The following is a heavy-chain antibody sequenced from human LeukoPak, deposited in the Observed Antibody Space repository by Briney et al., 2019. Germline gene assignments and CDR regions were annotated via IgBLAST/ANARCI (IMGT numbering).Heavy chain of an antibody. D-gene: IGHD2-2*03. Sequence: SETLSLTCTVSGGSISSGGYYWSWIRQHPGKGLEWIGHIYSSGSTNYNPPLQSRATISVDTSKTQFSLKLSSVTAADTAVYYCARPSMDRVIVWGKGTRVTVS. J-gene: IGHJ6*03. V-gene: IGHV4-31*03. CDR1: GGSISSGGYY. CDR2: IYSSGST. CDR3: ARPSMDRVIV.